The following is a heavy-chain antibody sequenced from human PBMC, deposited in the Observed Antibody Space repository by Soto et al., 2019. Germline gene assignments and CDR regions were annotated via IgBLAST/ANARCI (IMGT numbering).Heavy chain of an antibody. D-gene: IGHD1-7*01. Sequence: SVKVSCKASGGTFSSYAISWVRQAPGQGLEWMGGIIPIFGTANYAQKFQGRVTITADESTSTAYMELSSLRSEDTAVYYCARDHKGWNYGWFDPWGQGTLVTVSS. CDR2: IIPIFGTA. V-gene: IGHV1-69*13. CDR3: ARDHKGWNYGWFDP. CDR1: GGTFSSYA. J-gene: IGHJ5*02.